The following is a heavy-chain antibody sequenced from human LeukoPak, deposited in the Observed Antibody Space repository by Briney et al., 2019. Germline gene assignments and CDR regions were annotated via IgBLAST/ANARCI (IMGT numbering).Heavy chain of an antibody. D-gene: IGHD3-22*01. CDR3: AKSRNYYDSSGSPRYGMDV. Sequence: SETLSLTCTVSGGSISGHYWSWIRQPPGKGLEWIGCIYYNGNTNYNPSLKSRVAMSVDTSKNQFSLKLSSVTAADTAVYYCAKSRNYYDSSGSPRYGMDVWGQGTTVTVSS. J-gene: IGHJ6*02. CDR1: GGSISGHY. V-gene: IGHV4-59*11. CDR2: IYYNGNT.